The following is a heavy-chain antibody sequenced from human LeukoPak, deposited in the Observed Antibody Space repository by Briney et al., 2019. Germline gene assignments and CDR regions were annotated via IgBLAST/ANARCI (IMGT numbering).Heavy chain of an antibody. J-gene: IGHJ4*02. CDR1: GGSISSYY. CDR3: ARRDYDFCSGYRFDY. V-gene: IGHV4-4*07. Sequence: SETLSLTCTVSGGSISSYYWSWIRQPAGKGLEWIGRIYTSGSTNYNPSLKSRVTMSVDTSKNQFSLKLSSVTAADTAVYYCARRDYDFCSGYRFDYWGQGTLVTVSS. CDR2: IYTSGST. D-gene: IGHD3-3*01.